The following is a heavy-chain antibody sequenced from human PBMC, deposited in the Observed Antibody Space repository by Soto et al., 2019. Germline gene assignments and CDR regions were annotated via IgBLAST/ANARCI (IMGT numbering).Heavy chain of an antibody. CDR3: ASRSENGYNYDFDY. CDR1: GGTFNSYA. V-gene: IGHV1-69*12. J-gene: IGHJ4*02. D-gene: IGHD5-12*01. Sequence: QVVLVQSGAEVKKPGSSVKVSCKASGGTFNSYAFSWVRQAPGQGLEWMGGIIPIFGTPNYAQKFQGRVTITADESTSTAYMELSGLRSEDTAVYYCASRSENGYNYDFDYWGQGTLVTVSS. CDR2: IIPIFGTP.